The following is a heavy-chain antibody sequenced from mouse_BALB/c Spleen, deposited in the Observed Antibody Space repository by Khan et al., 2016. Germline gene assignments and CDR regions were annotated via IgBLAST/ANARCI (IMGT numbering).Heavy chain of an antibody. J-gene: IGHJ2*01. V-gene: IGHV1-26*01. D-gene: IGHD1-1*02. CDR2: VNPNNGGT. Sequence: VQLQQSGPDLVKPGASVNISCKASGYSFTGYYMHWVKESHGKSLEWIGRVNPNNGGTSYNQKFKGKAILTVDKSSSIAYMELSSLTSEDSAGYYYGSRVGQYVGCGQGSTLTVSS. CDR3: GSRVGQYVG. CDR1: GYSFTGYY.